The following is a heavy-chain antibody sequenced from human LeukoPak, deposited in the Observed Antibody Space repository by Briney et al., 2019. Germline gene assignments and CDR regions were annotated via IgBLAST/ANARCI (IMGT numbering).Heavy chain of an antibody. J-gene: IGHJ4*02. CDR2: IKSRTDGGTT. V-gene: IGHV3-15*01. CDR3: ARAKYSYGYLDY. D-gene: IGHD5-18*01. CDR1: GFTFSDYY. Sequence: PGGSLRLSCAASGFTFSDYYMSWVRQAPGKGLEWVGRIKSRTDGGTTVYSAPVKGRFTISRDDSKSTLYLRMNSLRAEDTAVYYCARAKYSYGYLDYWGQGTLVTVSS.